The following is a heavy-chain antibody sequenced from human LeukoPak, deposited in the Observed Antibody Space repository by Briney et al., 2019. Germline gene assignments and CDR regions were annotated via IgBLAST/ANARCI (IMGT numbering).Heavy chain of an antibody. CDR2: INHSGST. CDR1: GGSLSGYY. J-gene: IGHJ5*02. V-gene: IGHV4-34*01. D-gene: IGHD1-26*01. CDR3: ARGSGRSDP. Sequence: SETLSLTCAVYGGSLSGYYWSWIRQPLGKGLEWIGEINHSGSTNYNPSLKSRVTISVDTSKNQFSLKLSSVTAADTAVYYCARGSGRSDPWGQGTLVTVSS.